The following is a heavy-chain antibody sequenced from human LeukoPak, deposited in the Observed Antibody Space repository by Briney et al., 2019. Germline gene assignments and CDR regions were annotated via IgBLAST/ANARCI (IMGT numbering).Heavy chain of an antibody. V-gene: IGHV3-7*01. CDR3: ARGGYSSSWFWNY. CDR2: INRDGSEK. Sequence: GGSLRLSCAAPGFTFSNYLMTWVRQAPGKGLEWVANINRDGSEKYYVDSVKGRFTISRDNAKNSLYLQMNSLSAEDTAVYYCARGGYSSSWFWNYWGQGTLVTVSS. CDR1: GFTFSNYL. J-gene: IGHJ4*02. D-gene: IGHD6-13*01.